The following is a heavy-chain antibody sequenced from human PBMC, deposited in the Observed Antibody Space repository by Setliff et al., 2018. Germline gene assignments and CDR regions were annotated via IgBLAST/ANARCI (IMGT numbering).Heavy chain of an antibody. Sequence: SETLSLTCTVSGDSISSHFWTWIRQSPGKELEWIGGISHSANKYYNPSFRTGVTISVDMSKYQFFLNLDSVTAADTALYYCARESRFGYSGYDCAFDYWGQGMLVTVSS. J-gene: IGHJ4*02. V-gene: IGHV4-4*08. CDR2: ISHSANK. CDR3: ARESRFGYSGYDCAFDY. CDR1: GDSISSHF. D-gene: IGHD5-12*01.